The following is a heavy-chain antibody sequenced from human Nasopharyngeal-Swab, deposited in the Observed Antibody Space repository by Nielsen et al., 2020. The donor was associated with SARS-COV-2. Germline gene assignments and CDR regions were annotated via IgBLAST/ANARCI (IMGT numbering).Heavy chain of an antibody. CDR3: ARDMTGGTYFDY. V-gene: IGHV3-21*01. J-gene: IGHJ4*02. CDR2: ISSSSSYI. D-gene: IGHD1-26*01. Sequence: ESLKISCAASGFTFSSYSMNWVRQAPGKGLEWVSSISSSSSYIYYADSVKGRFTISRDNAKNSLYLQMNSLRAEDTAVYYCARDMTGGTYFDYWGQGTLVTVSS. CDR1: GFTFSSYS.